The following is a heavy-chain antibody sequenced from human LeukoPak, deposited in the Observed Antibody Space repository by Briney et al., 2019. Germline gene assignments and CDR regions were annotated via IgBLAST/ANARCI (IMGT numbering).Heavy chain of an antibody. CDR2: IKQDGSEE. V-gene: IGHV3-7*01. CDR1: GFTFSSYG. Sequence: PGGSLRRSWAASGFTFSSYGMSWVRKAPGKGLEGLGIIKQDGSEEYYVDSVKGRFTISRDNAKNSLYLHMKCLTAEDTAVYYCAREARTYYYYGMDVWGQGTTVTVSS. CDR3: AREARTYYYYGMDV. J-gene: IGHJ6*01.